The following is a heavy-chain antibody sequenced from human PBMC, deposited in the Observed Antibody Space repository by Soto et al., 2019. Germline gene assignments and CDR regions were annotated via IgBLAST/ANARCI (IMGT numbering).Heavy chain of an antibody. CDR3: ARDRGYDAHDYYYNAMDV. V-gene: IGHV3-21*01. J-gene: IGHJ6*02. Sequence: LRLSCVASGFTFRTYTMNWVRQAPGKGLEWVSGIRGFSPYTFYAESVKGRFTISRDNAKNSLYLQMNSLGVEGTAVYYCARDRGYDAHDYYYNAMDVWGQGTTVTVSS. CDR1: GFTFRTYT. CDR2: IRGFSPYT. D-gene: IGHD2-15*01.